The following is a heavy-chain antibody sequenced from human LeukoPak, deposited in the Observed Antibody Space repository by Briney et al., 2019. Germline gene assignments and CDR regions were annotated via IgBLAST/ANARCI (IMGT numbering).Heavy chain of an antibody. V-gene: IGHV3-74*01. J-gene: IGHJ6*02. Sequence: GGSLRLSCVASGFTFSSRWMHWVRQAPGKGLVWVSIINTDGSTTRYADFVEGRFTISRDNARNTLYLEMNSLRVEDTAVYFCARDISRIMDVWGQGTTVTV. D-gene: IGHD2/OR15-2a*01. CDR3: ARDISRIMDV. CDR1: GFTFSSRW. CDR2: INTDGSTT.